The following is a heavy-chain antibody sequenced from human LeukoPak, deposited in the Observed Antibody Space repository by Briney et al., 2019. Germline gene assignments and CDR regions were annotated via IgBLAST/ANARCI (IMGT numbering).Heavy chain of an antibody. J-gene: IGHJ4*02. D-gene: IGHD3-16*01. V-gene: IGHV3-73*01. CDR1: GFTFSGST. Sequence: GGSLKLSCAASGFTFSGSTMHWVRQASGKGLEWVGRIRSKANSYATAYAASAKGRFSISRDDSKNTLYLHMNTLKTEVTAIYCCTTLGAFDYWGQGTLVTVSS. CDR2: IRSKANSYAT. CDR3: TTLGAFDY.